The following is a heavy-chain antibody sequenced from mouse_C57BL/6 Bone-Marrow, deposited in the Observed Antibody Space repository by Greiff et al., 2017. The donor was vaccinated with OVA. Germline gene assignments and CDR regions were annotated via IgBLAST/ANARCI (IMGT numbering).Heavy chain of an antibody. V-gene: IGHV1-26*01. CDR3: ARRGILLWLRQAMDY. Sequence: EVQLQQSGPELVKPGASVKISCKASGYTFTDYDMNWVKQSDGKSLEWSGDMSPNDSGTSYNQKCKGTATFTVDKSSSTAYMELRSRTSEDSAVYYCARRGILLWLRQAMDYWGQGTSVTVSS. CDR2: MSPNDSGT. D-gene: IGHD2-2*01. CDR1: GYTFTDYD. J-gene: IGHJ4*01.